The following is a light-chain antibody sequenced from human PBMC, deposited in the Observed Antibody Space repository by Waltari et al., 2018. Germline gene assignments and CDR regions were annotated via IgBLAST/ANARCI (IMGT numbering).Light chain of an antibody. J-gene: IGKJ1*01. V-gene: IGKV4-1*01. CDR3: QQYYSSPRT. CDR2: WAS. Sequence: DIVMTQSQDSLAVSLGERAAINCKSRQSVLHSSNNKNYLAWFQQKPGQPPKLLIYWASTRESGIPDRFSGSGSGTDFTLTISSLQAEDVAVYYCQQYYSSPRTFGQGTKVEIK. CDR1: QSVLHSSNNKNY.